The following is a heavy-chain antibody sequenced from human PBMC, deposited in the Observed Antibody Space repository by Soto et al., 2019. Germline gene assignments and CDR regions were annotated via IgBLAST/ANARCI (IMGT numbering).Heavy chain of an antibody. J-gene: IGHJ6*02. CDR3: ATLRFLEWSLAPDYYYGMDV. V-gene: IGHV1-2*02. CDR1: GYTFTGYY. D-gene: IGHD3-3*01. Sequence: ASVKVSCKASGYTFTGYYMHWVRQAPGQGLEWMGWINPNSGGTNYAQKFQGRVAMTRDTSISTAYVELSRLRSDDTAVYYCATLRFLEWSLAPDYYYGMDVRGQGTTVTVSS. CDR2: INPNSGGT.